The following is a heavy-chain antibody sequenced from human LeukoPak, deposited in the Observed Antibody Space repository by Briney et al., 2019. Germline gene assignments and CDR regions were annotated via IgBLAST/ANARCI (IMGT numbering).Heavy chain of an antibody. D-gene: IGHD3-22*01. J-gene: IGHJ4*02. CDR2: ISSSSSYI. Sequence: PGGSLRLSCATSGFTFSSYSMNWVRHAPGKGLEWVSSISSSSSYIYYADSVKGRFTISRDNAKNSLYLQMNSLRAEDTAVYYCARDYYDSSGYCDYWGQGTLVTVSS. V-gene: IGHV3-21*01. CDR1: GFTFSSYS. CDR3: ARDYYDSSGYCDY.